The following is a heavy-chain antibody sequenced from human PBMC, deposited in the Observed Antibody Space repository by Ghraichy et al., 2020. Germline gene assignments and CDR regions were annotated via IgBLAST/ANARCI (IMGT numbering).Heavy chain of an antibody. CDR2: ISNTGDST. CDR3: VKAVDRSGPNWDYFDN. D-gene: IGHD3-22*01. Sequence: GGSLRLSCSASGFTFSSYAMHWVRQAPGKGLEYVSAISNTGDSTYYADSVKGRFTISRDNSKNTLYLQMSSLRAEDTAVYYCVKAVDRSGPNWDYFDNWGQGTLVTVSS. CDR1: GFTFSSYA. V-gene: IGHV3-64D*06. J-gene: IGHJ4*02.